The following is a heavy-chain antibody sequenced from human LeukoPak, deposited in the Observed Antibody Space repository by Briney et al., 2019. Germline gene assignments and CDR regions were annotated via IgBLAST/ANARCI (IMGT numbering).Heavy chain of an antibody. D-gene: IGHD2-2*01. CDR3: ARGPTVVPAAHYGMDV. CDR1: LGSFSGYY. J-gene: IGHJ6*02. V-gene: IGHV4-34*01. Sequence: SETLSLTRAVYLGSFSGYYSSWIRQPPGKGLEWIGEINHSVSTNYNPPLKSRVTISLDTSKNQSSLKLSSVAAADTAVYYCARGPTVVPAAHYGMDVWGQGTTVTVSS. CDR2: INHSVST.